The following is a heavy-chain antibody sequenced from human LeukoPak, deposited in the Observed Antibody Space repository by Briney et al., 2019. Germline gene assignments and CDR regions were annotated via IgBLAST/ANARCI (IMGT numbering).Heavy chain of an antibody. CDR1: GFTFSHYS. D-gene: IGHD2-15*01. CDR2: ISSSSNYI. V-gene: IGHV3-21*01. CDR3: ARVRARYGVVVAATSDY. J-gene: IGHJ4*02. Sequence: GGSLRLSCAASGFTFSHYSMNWVRQAPGNGLEWVSSISSSSNYIYYADSVKGRFGISRDNAKNSVYLQMNSLRAEDTAVYYCARVRARYGVVVAATSDYWGQGTLVTVSS.